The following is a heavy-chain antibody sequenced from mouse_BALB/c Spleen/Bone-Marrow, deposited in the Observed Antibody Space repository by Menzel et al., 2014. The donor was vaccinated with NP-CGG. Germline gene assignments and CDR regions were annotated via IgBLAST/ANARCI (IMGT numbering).Heavy chain of an antibody. CDR1: GFSLTSYS. CDR3: ARAFDY. Sequence: VMLVESGPGLVAPSQSLSITCTVSGFSLTSYSVYWVRQPPGKGLDWLGVIWAGGSTNYNSALMSRLSISKDNSKSQVFLKMNSLQTDDTAMYYCARAFDYWGQGTTLTVSS. CDR2: IWAGGST. J-gene: IGHJ2*01. V-gene: IGHV2-9*02.